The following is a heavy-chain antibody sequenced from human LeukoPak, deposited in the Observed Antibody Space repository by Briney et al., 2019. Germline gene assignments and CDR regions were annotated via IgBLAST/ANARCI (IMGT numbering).Heavy chain of an antibody. CDR2: ISYNGNQ. CDR3: ARDLAWGAFDY. J-gene: IGHJ4*02. V-gene: IGHV3-30-3*01. CDR1: GFTFSSYE. D-gene: IGHD7-27*01. Sequence: PGGSLRLSCAAPGFTFSSYEMNWVRQAPVKALEWVAFISYNGNQKYGDSVKGRFTISRDDSRNTLSLQMNSLRVEDTAVYYCARDLAWGAFDYWGQGILVAVSS.